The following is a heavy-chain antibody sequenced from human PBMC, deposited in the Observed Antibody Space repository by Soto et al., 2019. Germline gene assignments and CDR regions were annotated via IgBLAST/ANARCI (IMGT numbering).Heavy chain of an antibody. CDR2: IYYSGST. J-gene: IGHJ5*02. CDR3: AREADIVVVPAAIKEAWFDP. Sequence: SETLSLTCTVSGGSISSGGYYWSWIRQHPGKGLEWIGYIYYSGSTYYNPSLKSRVTISVDTSKNQFSLKLSSVTAADTAVYYCAREADIVVVPAAIKEAWFDPWGQGTLVTVSP. V-gene: IGHV4-31*03. CDR1: GGSISSGGYY. D-gene: IGHD2-2*02.